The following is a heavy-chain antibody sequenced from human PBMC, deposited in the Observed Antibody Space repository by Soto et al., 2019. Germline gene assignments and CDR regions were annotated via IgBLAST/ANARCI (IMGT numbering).Heavy chain of an antibody. CDR3: ARRYSSAFDI. Sequence: SETLSLTCPFSGVSIRSYYWSWIRQPPRKGLEWIGYIYYSGSTNYNPSLKSRVTISVDTFKNQFSLKLSSVTAADTAVYYCARRYSSAFDIWGQGTMVT. D-gene: IGHD6-13*01. CDR2: IYYSGST. J-gene: IGHJ3*02. V-gene: IGHV4-59*08. CDR1: GVSIRSYY.